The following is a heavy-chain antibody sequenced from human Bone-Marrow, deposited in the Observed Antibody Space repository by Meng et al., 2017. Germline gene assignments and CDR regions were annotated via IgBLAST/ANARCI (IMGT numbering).Heavy chain of an antibody. CDR1: GGSISSGGYY. J-gene: IGHJ1*01. CDR2: IYYSGST. Sequence: VQLQGPGPGLCKPSQTLSLTCTVSGGSISSGGYYWSWIRQHPGKGLEWIGYIYYSGSTYYNPSLKSRVTISVDTSKNQFSLKLSSVTAADTAVYYCARGPLSAAGTMGYFQHWGQGTLVTVPS. CDR3: ARGPLSAAGTMGYFQH. V-gene: IGHV4-31*03. D-gene: IGHD6-13*01.